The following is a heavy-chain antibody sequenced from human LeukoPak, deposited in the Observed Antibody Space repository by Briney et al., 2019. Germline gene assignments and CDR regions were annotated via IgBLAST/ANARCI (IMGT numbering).Heavy chain of an antibody. CDR2: IIGSGGNT. Sequence: PGGSLRLSCVASGFTFSSYAMTWVRQAPGKGLEWVSLIIGSGGNTYYADSVKGRFTISRDNSQNTLYLQMNYLRAEDTALYYCAKGGVATLQYYFDHWGQGTLVTVSS. J-gene: IGHJ4*02. CDR3: AKGGVATLQYYFDH. D-gene: IGHD5-12*01. V-gene: IGHV3-23*01. CDR1: GFTFSSYA.